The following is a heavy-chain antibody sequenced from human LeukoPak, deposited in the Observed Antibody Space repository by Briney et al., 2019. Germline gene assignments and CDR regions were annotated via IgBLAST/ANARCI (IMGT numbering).Heavy chain of an antibody. CDR3: ARDYSSSSGYFDY. CDR2: INPNSGDT. Sequence: ASVKVSCKASGYTFTGYYMHWVRQAPGQGLEWMGWINPNSGDTNYAEKFQGRVTMTRDTSISTAYMDLRRLRSDDTVVYYCARDYSSSSGYFDYWGQGTLVTVSS. V-gene: IGHV1-2*02. CDR1: GYTFTGYY. J-gene: IGHJ4*02. D-gene: IGHD6-6*01.